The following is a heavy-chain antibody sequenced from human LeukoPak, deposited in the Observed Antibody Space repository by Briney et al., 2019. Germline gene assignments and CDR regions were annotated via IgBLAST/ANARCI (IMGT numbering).Heavy chain of an antibody. V-gene: IGHV4-59*01. D-gene: IGHD3-9*01. J-gene: IGHJ5*02. CDR2: IYDSGST. CDR3: AREDYNILTGSGDNWFDP. CDR1: GCSISSYY. Sequence: SETLSLTCTVSGCSISSYYWSWIRQSPGKGLEWIGNIYDSGSTNYNPSLKSRVTISVDTSRSQFSLKLSSVTAADTAVYYCAREDYNILTGSGDNWFDPWGQGTLVTVSS.